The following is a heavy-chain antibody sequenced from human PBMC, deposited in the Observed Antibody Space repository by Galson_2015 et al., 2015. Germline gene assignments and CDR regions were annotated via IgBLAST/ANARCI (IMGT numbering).Heavy chain of an antibody. D-gene: IGHD3-22*01. Sequence: SVKVSCKASGYTFTSYGISWVRQAPGQGLEWMGWISAYNGNTNYAQKLQGRVTMTTDTSTSTAYMELRSLRSDDTAVYYCARSPLIVVVGLDWFDPWGQGTLVTVSS. J-gene: IGHJ5*02. V-gene: IGHV1-18*01. CDR1: GYTFTSYG. CDR2: ISAYNGNT. CDR3: ARSPLIVVVGLDWFDP.